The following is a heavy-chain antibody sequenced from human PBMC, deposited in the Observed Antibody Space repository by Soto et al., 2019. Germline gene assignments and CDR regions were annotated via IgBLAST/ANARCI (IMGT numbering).Heavy chain of an antibody. Sequence: EVQLLESGGGLVQPGGSLRLSCAASGFTFGSSGMSWVRQAPGKGLEWISGLSGSGGSTYYADSVKGRFTISRDTSKSTLYLHMHSLRVEDTAVYYCAKDSGYDHTDWGQGTLVTVSS. V-gene: IGHV3-23*01. D-gene: IGHD5-12*01. CDR3: AKDSGYDHTD. CDR1: GFTFGSSG. J-gene: IGHJ4*02. CDR2: LSGSGGST.